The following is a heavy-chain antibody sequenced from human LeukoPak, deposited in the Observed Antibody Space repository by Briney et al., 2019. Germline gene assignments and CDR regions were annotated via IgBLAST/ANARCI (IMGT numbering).Heavy chain of an antibody. V-gene: IGHV4-59*01. D-gene: IGHD2-21*01. J-gene: IGHJ4*02. CDR1: SDSFSGYY. Sequence: PSETLSLTCGVYSDSFSGYYWSWIRQPPGKGLEWIGYIYYSGSTNYNPSLKSRVTISVDTSKNQFSLKLSSVTAADTAVYYCASVALSSFDYWGQGTLVTVSS. CDR2: IYYSGST. CDR3: ASVALSSFDY.